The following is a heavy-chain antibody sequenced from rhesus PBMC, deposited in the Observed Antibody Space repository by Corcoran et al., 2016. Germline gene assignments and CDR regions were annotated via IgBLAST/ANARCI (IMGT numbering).Heavy chain of an antibody. CDR1: GGSFRSYW. D-gene: IGHD3-9*01. V-gene: IGHV4-80*01. CDR3: TSPVRYRFDV. J-gene: IGHJ5-1*01. Sequence: QVQLQESGPGLVKPSETLSLTCAVSGGSFRSYWWNWIRQPPGKGREWIGELNGYRGSTTYIPALLGRVTISMDVSKNQFSLRLTSVTAADTAVYYCTSPVRYRFDVWGPGVLVSVSS. CDR2: LNGYRGST.